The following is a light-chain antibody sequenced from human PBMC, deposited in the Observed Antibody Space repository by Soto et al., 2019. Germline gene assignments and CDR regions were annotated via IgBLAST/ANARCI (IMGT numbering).Light chain of an antibody. V-gene: IGLV1-44*01. CDR2: SNN. Sequence: QSVLTQPPSASGTPGQRVTISCSGSSSNIGSNTVNWYQQLPGTAPKLLIYSNNQRPSGVPDRFSGSKSGTSASLAISGLQFEDGGDYYCAAGDDSLNGVVFGGGTKVTVL. J-gene: IGLJ2*01. CDR3: AAGDDSLNGVV. CDR1: SSNIGSNT.